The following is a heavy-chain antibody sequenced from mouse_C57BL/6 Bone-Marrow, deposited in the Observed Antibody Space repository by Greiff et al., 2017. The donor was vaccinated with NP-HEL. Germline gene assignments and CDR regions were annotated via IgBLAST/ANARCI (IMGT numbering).Heavy chain of an antibody. D-gene: IGHD5-1*01. V-gene: IGHV1-62-2*01. J-gene: IGHJ3*01. CDR2: FYPGSGSI. CDR3: ARHESLVPTYGPFAY. CDR1: GYTFTEYT. Sequence: LVESGAELVKPGASVKLSCKASGYTFTEYTIHWVKQRSGQGLEWIGWFYPGSGSIKYNEKFKDKATLTADKSSSTVYMELSRLTSEDSAVYFCARHESLVPTYGPFAYWGQGTLVTVSA.